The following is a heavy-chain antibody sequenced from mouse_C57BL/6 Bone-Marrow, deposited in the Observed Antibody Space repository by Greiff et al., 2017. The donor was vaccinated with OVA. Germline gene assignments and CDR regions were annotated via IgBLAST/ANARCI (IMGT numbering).Heavy chain of an antibody. J-gene: IGHJ1*03. D-gene: IGHD1-1*01. CDR2: INPNNGGT. CDR3: ARPLDYYGSSYWYFDV. Sequence: EVQLQQSGPELVKPGASVTISCKASGYTFTDYYMNWVKQSHGKSLEWIGDINPNNGGTSYNQKFKGKATLTVDKSSSTAYMELRSLTSEDSAVYYCARPLDYYGSSYWYFDVWGTGTTVTVSS. V-gene: IGHV1-26*01. CDR1: GYTFTDYY.